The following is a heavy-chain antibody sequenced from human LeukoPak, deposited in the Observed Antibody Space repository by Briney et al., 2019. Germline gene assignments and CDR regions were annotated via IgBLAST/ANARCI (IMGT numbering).Heavy chain of an antibody. V-gene: IGHV3-9*01. CDR2: ISWNSGSI. CDR1: GFTFDDYA. Sequence: PGRSLRLSCAASGFTFDDYAMHWVRQAPGKGLEWVSGISWNSGSIGYADSVKGRFTISRDNAKNSLYLQMNSLRAEDTAVYYCASGRPHFDYWGQGTLVTVSS. CDR3: ASGRPHFDY. J-gene: IGHJ4*02. D-gene: IGHD1-26*01.